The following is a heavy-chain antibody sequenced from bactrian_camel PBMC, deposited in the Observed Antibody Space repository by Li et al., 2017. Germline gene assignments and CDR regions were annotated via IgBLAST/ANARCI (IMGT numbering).Heavy chain of an antibody. V-gene: IGHV3S31*01. Sequence: DVQLVESGGGSVQGGGSLRLPCAASRYTVSSSCMGWFRQAPGKEREAVAAHYTGTATTYVADSVKGRFTISRDNAKNSLYLQMNSLKPEDTAIYYCAADVVLSRYCSIAYAAQRNFVYWGQGTQVTVS. CDR3: AADVVLSRYCSIAYAAQRNFVY. CDR2: HYTGTATT. J-gene: IGHJ6*01. CDR1: RYTVSSSC. D-gene: IGHD1*01.